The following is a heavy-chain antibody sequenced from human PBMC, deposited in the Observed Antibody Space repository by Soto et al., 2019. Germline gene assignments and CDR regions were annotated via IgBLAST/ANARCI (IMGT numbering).Heavy chain of an antibody. CDR2: ISTSGGRP. J-gene: IGHJ4*02. Sequence: GGSLRLSCTASGITFSNYAMSWVRQAPRKGLEWVSSISTSGGRPYYADSVKGRFTISRDNSKNTLYLQMNSLRVEDTAVYYCAKDPDRYDYVWGTYRCIDHWGQGTLVTVSS. D-gene: IGHD3-16*02. V-gene: IGHV3-23*01. CDR1: GITFSNYA. CDR3: AKDPDRYDYVWGTYRCIDH.